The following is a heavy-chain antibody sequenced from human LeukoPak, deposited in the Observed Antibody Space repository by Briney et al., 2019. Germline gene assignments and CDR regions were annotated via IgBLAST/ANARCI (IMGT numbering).Heavy chain of an antibody. J-gene: IGHJ4*02. V-gene: IGHV4-34*01. Sequence: PSETLSLTCAVYGGSFSGYYWSWIRQPPGKGLEWIGSIYRSGTTYYNPSLKSRVTISVDTSKNQFSLKLSSVTAADTAVYYCAVKIQLWSYFDYWGQGTLVTVSS. CDR3: AVKIQLWSYFDY. CDR2: IYRSGTT. D-gene: IGHD5-18*01. CDR1: GGSFSGYY.